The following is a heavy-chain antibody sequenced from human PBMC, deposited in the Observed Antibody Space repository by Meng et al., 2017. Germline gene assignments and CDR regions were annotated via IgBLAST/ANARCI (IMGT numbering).Heavy chain of an antibody. CDR3: ARGRSGTWPWYFDL. D-gene: IGHD1-1*01. CDR1: GGSFSGYY. V-gene: IGHV4-34*01. J-gene: IGHJ2*01. CDR2: INHSGST. Sequence: QVQLTQWGAGLLKPPETFSLTCAVYGGSFSGYYWSWIRQPPGKGLEWIGEINHSGSTNYNPSLKSRVTISVDTSKNQFSLKLSSVTAADTAVYYCARGRSGTWPWYFDLWGRGTLVTVSS.